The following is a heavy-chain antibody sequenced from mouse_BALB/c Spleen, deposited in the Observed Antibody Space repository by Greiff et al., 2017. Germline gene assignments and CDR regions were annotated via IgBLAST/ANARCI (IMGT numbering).Heavy chain of an antibody. CDR3: TREMISPFAY. Sequence: EVKLEESGGGLVKPGGSLKLSCAASGFTFSSYTMSWVRQTPEKRLEWVATISSGGSYTYYPDSVKGRFTISRDNAKNTLYLQMSSLKSEDTAMYYCTREMISPFAYWGQGTLVTVSA. J-gene: IGHJ3*01. V-gene: IGHV5-6-4*01. D-gene: IGHD2-4*01. CDR2: ISSGGSYT. CDR1: GFTFSSYT.